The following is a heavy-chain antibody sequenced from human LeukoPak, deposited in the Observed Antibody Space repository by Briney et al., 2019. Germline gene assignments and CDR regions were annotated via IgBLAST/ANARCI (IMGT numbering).Heavy chain of an antibody. CDR1: GFTFSSYA. Sequence: GRSLRLSCAASGFTFSSYAMHWVRQAPGKGLEWVAVISYDGSNKYYADSVKGRFTISRDNSKNTLYLQMNSLRAEDTAVYYCAKERYFNDYWGQGTLVTVSS. V-gene: IGHV3-30-3*01. D-gene: IGHD3-9*01. CDR3: AKERYFNDY. J-gene: IGHJ4*02. CDR2: ISYDGSNK.